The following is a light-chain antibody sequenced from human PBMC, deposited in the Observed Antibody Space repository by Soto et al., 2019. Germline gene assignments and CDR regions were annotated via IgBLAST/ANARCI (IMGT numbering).Light chain of an antibody. Sequence: QSALTQPASVSGSPGQSITISCTGTSSDIGGFNYVSWYQQHPGKAPKLMIYDVSNRPSGVAIRFSDSKSGNTASLAISGLPAEDEDDYYNISYTSRRTLGVFGTGTQLTVL. J-gene: IGLJ7*01. CDR1: SSDIGGFNY. CDR3: ISYTSRRTLGV. CDR2: DVS. V-gene: IGLV2-14*01.